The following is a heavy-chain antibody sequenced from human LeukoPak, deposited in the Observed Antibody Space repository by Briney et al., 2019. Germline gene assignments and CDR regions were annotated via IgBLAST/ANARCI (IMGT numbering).Heavy chain of an antibody. D-gene: IGHD5-12*01. CDR2: MYHSGST. CDR3: ARLPYRAPFDY. V-gene: IGHV4-38-2*02. J-gene: IGHJ4*02. Sequence: SETLSLTCTVSGYSINSAYYWGWIRQPPGKGLEWIGSMYHSGSTYYNPSLQSRVTISVDTSKNQFSLKLSSVTAADTAVYYCARLPYRAPFDYWGQGTLVTVSS. CDR1: GYSINSAYY.